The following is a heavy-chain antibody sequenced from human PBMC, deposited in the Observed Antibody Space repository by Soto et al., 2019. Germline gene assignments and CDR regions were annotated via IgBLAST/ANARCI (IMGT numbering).Heavy chain of an antibody. CDR1: GYTFTGYY. CDR3: ARDKRSCSSTSCSEQYYFDY. Sequence: VSVKVSCKASGYTFTGYYMHWVRQAPGQGLEWMGWINPNSGGTNYAQKFQGWVTMTRDTSISTAYMELSRLRSDDTAVYYCARDKRSCSSTSCSEQYYFDYWGQGTLVTVSS. D-gene: IGHD2-2*01. V-gene: IGHV1-2*04. J-gene: IGHJ4*02. CDR2: INPNSGGT.